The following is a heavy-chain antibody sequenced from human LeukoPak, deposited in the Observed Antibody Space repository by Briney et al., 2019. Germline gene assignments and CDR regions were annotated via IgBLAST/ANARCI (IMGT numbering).Heavy chain of an antibody. CDR1: GFIFDDYA. CDR2: ISWNSGSI. Sequence: GRSLRLSCAASGFIFDDYAMHWVRQAPGKGLEWVSGISWNSGSIGYADSVKGRFTISGDNAKNSLYLQMNSLRAEDTALYYCAKVGYDSSGYYLFDYWGQGTLVTVSS. CDR3: AKVGYDSSGYYLFDY. J-gene: IGHJ4*02. V-gene: IGHV3-9*01. D-gene: IGHD3-22*01.